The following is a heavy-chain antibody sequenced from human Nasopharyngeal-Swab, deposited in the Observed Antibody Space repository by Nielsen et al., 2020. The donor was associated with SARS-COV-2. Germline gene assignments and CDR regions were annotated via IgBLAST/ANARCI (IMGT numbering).Heavy chain of an antibody. D-gene: IGHD3-16*01. J-gene: IGHJ6*02. Sequence: WIRQPPGKGLEWIGDIYYSGSTYYNPSLKSRVTISVDTSKNQFSLKLSSVTAADTAVYYCASMRPRYYYGMDVWGQGTTVTVSS. CDR2: IYYSGST. CDR3: ASMRPRYYYGMDV. V-gene: IGHV4-30-4*01.